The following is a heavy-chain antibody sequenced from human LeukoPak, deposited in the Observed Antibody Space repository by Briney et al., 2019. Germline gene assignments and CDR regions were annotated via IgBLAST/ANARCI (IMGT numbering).Heavy chain of an antibody. J-gene: IGHJ4*02. V-gene: IGHV3-23*01. CDR1: GFSFSSYG. D-gene: IGHD3-22*01. CDR3: AKSSYYDSSGYYREYYFDH. CDR2: ISGGGGST. Sequence: PGGSLRLSCAASGFSFSSYGMTWVRQAPGKGLEWVSSISGGGGSTNSADSVKGRFTISRDNSKNTLYLQMNSLRAEDTAVYYCAKSSYYDSSGYYREYYFDHWGQGTLVIVSS.